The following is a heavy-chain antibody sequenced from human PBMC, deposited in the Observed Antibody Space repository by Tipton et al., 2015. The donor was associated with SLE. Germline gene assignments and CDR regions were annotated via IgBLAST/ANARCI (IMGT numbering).Heavy chain of an antibody. J-gene: IGHJ5*02. CDR1: GGSISSFY. V-gene: IGHV4-4*07. CDR2: IYSSGYT. CDR3: ARGDSSGFRLGGFDP. D-gene: IGHD3-22*01. Sequence: TLSLTCTVSGGSISSFYWSWIRQPAGKGLEWIGRIYSSGYTNYSPSVKSRVTMSVDTSKNQFFLKLSSVTAADTAVYYCARGDSSGFRLGGFDPWGQGTLVTVSS.